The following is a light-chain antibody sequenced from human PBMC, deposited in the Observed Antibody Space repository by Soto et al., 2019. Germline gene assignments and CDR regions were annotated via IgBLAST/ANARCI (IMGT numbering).Light chain of an antibody. CDR1: QSISNW. CDR2: HAS. CDR3: QEYNGYWWT. Sequence: IQMTQSPSPLPASVGDRVTITCQASQSISNWLAWYQQKPGAAPKVLIYHASNLQSGVPSRFSGSGSGTECNLTISSLQPDDVATYYCQEYNGYWWTLGQGTKVDIK. V-gene: IGKV1-5*01. J-gene: IGKJ1*01.